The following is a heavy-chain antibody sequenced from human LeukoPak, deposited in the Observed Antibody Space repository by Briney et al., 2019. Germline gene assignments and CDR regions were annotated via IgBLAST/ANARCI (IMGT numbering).Heavy chain of an antibody. CDR3: ARGVRYCSSTSCSHDAFDI. Sequence: GGSLRLSCAASRFTVSSNYMSWVRQAPGKGLEWVSVIYSGGSTYYADSVKGRFTISRDNSKNTLYLQMNSLRAEDTAVYYCARGVRYCSSTSCSHDAFDIWGQGTMVTVSS. J-gene: IGHJ3*02. D-gene: IGHD2-2*01. CDR2: IYSGGST. V-gene: IGHV3-53*01. CDR1: RFTVSSNY.